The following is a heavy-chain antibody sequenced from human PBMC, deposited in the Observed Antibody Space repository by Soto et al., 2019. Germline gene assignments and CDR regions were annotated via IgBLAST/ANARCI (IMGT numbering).Heavy chain of an antibody. V-gene: IGHV2-26*01. D-gene: IGHD3-10*01. CDR1: GFSLSNARMG. J-gene: IGHJ4*02. Sequence: QVTLKESGPVLVKPTETLTLTCTVSGFSLSNARMGVSWIRQPPGKALEWLAHIFSNDEKSYSTSLKSRLTIYKDTSKSQVVLTMTNMDPVDTATYYCARTYYGSGSQSIDYWGQGTLVTVSS. CDR3: ARTYYGSGSQSIDY. CDR2: IFSNDEK.